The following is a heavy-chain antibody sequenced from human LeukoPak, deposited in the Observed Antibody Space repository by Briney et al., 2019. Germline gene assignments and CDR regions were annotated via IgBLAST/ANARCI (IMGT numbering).Heavy chain of an antibody. CDR1: GFSFNSYA. CDR2: ISGGADTT. CDR3: ARVFTYYSYGMDV. J-gene: IGHJ6*02. V-gene: IGHV3-23*01. Sequence: GGSLRLSCAASGFSFNSYAMTWVRQAPGEGLEWVSAISGGADTTYYADSVKGRFTISRDNSKNTLYMQMNSLRAEDTAVYYCARVFTYYSYGMDVWGQGTTVTVSS.